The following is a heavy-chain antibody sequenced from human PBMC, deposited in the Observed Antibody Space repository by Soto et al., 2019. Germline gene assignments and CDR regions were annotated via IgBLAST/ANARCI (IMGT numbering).Heavy chain of an antibody. CDR1: AYSFTKYW. J-gene: IGHJ6*02. V-gene: IGHV5-51*01. CDR3: ARPSPLSYYYYGMDV. CDR2: IYPADSDT. Sequence: PGESLKISCKGSAYSFTKYWIAWVRQMPGKGLEWMGIIYPADSDTTYSPSFQGQVTISADKSISTAYLQWSSLKASDTAVYYCARPSPLSYYYYGMDVWGQGTTVTVSS.